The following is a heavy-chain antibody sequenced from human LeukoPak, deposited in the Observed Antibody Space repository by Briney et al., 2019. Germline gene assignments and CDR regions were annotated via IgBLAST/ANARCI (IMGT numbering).Heavy chain of an antibody. CDR2: IIPIFGTA. J-gene: IGHJ6*02. Sequence: ASVKVSCKASGGTFSSYAISWVRQAPGQGLEWMGGIIPIFGTANYAQKFQGRVTITADESTSTAYMELSSLRSEDTAVYYCARSGSPPWADNYGMDVWGQGTTVTVSS. D-gene: IGHD1-26*01. V-gene: IGHV1-69*13. CDR1: GGTFSSYA. CDR3: ARSGSPPWADNYGMDV.